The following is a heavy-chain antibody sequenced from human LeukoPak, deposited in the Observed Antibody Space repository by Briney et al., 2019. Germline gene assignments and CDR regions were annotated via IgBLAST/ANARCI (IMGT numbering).Heavy chain of an antibody. Sequence: GGSLRLSCAASGFTFSSYWMHWVRQAPGKGLVWVSRINSDGSTTSYADSVKGRFTISRDNAKNTLYLQMSSLRAEDTAVYYCARARDYGDYVNWFDPWGQGTLVTVSS. CDR3: ARARDYGDYVNWFDP. V-gene: IGHV3-74*01. CDR2: INSDGSTT. J-gene: IGHJ5*02. CDR1: GFTFSSYW. D-gene: IGHD4-17*01.